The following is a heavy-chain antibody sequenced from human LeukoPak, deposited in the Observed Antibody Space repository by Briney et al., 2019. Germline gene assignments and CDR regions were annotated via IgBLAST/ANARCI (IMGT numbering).Heavy chain of an antibody. Sequence: ASAKVSCKASGYTFTSYAMNWARQAPGQGLEWMGWINTNTGNPTYAQGFTGRFVFSLDTSVSTAYLQISSLKAEDTAVYYCASGSDAFDIWGQGIMVTVSS. V-gene: IGHV7-4-1*02. CDR1: GYTFTSYA. CDR2: INTNTGNP. J-gene: IGHJ3*02. CDR3: ASGSDAFDI.